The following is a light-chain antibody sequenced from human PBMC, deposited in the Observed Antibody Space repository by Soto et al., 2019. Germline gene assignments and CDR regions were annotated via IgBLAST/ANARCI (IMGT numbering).Light chain of an antibody. CDR1: QSVRSN. V-gene: IGKV3-11*01. CDR2: DAS. CDR3: QQRNYWPT. Sequence: VMTQSPATLSVSPGERATLSCRASQSVRSNLAWYQQKPGQAPRLLIYDASNRAPGIPPRFSGSGSGTDFTLTISSLEPEDFAVYYCQQRNYWPTFGQGTKVDIK. J-gene: IGKJ1*01.